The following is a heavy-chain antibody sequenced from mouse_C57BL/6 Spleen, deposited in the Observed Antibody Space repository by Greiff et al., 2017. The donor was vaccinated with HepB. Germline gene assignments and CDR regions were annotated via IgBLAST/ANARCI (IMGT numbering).Heavy chain of an antibody. D-gene: IGHD2-4*01. Sequence: QVQLQQPGAELVRPGSSVKLSCKASGYTFTSYWMHWVKQRPIQGLEWIGNIDPSDSETHYNQKFKDKATLTVDKSSSTAYMQLSSLTSEDSAVYYCARLGLRRDFDDWGQGTTLTVSS. CDR1: GYTFTSYW. CDR2: IDPSDSET. CDR3: ARLGLRRDFDD. J-gene: IGHJ2*01. V-gene: IGHV1-52*01.